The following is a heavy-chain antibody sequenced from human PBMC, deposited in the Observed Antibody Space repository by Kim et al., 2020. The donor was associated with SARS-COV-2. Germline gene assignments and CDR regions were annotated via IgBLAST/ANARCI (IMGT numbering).Heavy chain of an antibody. Sequence: GGSLRLSCAASGFTFSSYGMHWVRQAPGKGLEGLAVIWYDGSNKYYADSVKGRFTISRDNSKNTLYLQMNSLRAEDTAVYYCAKSGPDYGDYFFDYWGQGTLVTVSS. D-gene: IGHD4-17*01. V-gene: IGHV3-33*06. J-gene: IGHJ4*02. CDR3: AKSGPDYGDYFFDY. CDR1: GFTFSSYG. CDR2: IWYDGSNK.